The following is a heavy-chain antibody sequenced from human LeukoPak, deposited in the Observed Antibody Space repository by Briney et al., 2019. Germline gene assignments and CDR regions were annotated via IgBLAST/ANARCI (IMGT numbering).Heavy chain of an antibody. CDR3: ARVLAAPGNC. Sequence: GGSLRLSCAASGFTFSSYAMHWVRQAPGKGLEWVAVISHDGNNKFYADSVKGRFTISRDNSKNTLSLEMTSLRPEDTALYYCARVLAAPGNCWGQGTLVTVSS. CDR1: GFTFSSYA. J-gene: IGHJ4*02. D-gene: IGHD6-13*01. CDR2: ISHDGNNK. V-gene: IGHV3-30*04.